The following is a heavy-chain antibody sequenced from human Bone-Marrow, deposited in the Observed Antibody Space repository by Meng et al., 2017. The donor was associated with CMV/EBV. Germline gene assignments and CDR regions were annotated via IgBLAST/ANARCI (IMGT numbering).Heavy chain of an antibody. CDR1: GFTFSSYS. CDR2: ISSSSSYI. J-gene: IGHJ4*02. D-gene: IGHD3-22*01. CDR3: ARDKTHRSNYYDSSGIV. Sequence: GGSLRLSCAASGFTFSSYSMNWVRQAPGKGLEWVSSISSSSSYIYYADSVKGRFTISRDNAKNSLYLRMNNLRAEDTAVYYCARDKTHRSNYYDSSGIVWGQGALVTVSS. V-gene: IGHV3-21*01.